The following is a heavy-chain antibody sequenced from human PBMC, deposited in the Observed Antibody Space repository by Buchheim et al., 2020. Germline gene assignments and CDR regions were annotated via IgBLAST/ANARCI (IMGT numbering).Heavy chain of an antibody. Sequence: EVQLLESGGGLVQPGGSLRLSCAASGFTFSSYAMSWVRQAPGKGLEWVSAISGSGGSTYYADSVKGRFTISRDNSKNTLYLQMDSLRAEDTAVYYCAKDAPRKYSSGWYGNEELFDYWGQGTL. J-gene: IGHJ4*02. CDR1: GFTFSSYA. V-gene: IGHV3-23*01. D-gene: IGHD6-19*01. CDR3: AKDAPRKYSSGWYGNEELFDY. CDR2: ISGSGGST.